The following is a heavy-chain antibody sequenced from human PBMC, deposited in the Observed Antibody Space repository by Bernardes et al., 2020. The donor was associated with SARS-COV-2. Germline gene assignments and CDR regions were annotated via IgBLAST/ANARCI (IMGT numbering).Heavy chain of an antibody. J-gene: IGHJ4*02. CDR2: INGGGSVT. CDR3: VAVGSATLEY. CDR1: GFTFSSYW. D-gene: IGHD1-1*01. V-gene: IGHV3-74*01. Sequence: GGSLRLSCAASGFTFSSYWMHWVRQAPGKGLVWVSRINGGGSVTNYADSVKGRFTISRDNAKNTLYLQLNSLRAEDTAVYYCVAVGSATLEYWGQGTLVTVSS.